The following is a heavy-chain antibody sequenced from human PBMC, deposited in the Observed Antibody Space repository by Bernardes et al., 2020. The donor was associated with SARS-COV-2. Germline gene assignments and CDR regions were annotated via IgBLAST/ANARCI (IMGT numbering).Heavy chain of an antibody. V-gene: IGHV4-31*03. Sequence: SETLSLTCTVSGGSISSGGYYWSWIRQHPGKGLEWIGYIYYSGSTYYNPSLKSRVTISVDTSKNQFSLKLSSVTAADTAVYYCANQKYNWNDVWFDPWGQGTLVTVSS. D-gene: IGHD1-20*01. J-gene: IGHJ5*02. CDR3: ANQKYNWNDVWFDP. CDR1: GGSISSGGYY. CDR2: IYYSGST.